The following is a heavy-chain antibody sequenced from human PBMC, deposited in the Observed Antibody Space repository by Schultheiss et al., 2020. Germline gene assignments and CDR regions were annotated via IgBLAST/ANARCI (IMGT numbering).Heavy chain of an antibody. Sequence: GGSLRLSCAASGFTFDDYAMHWVRQAPGKGLEWVSGISWNSGSIGYADSVKGRFTISRDNAKNSLYLQMNSLRAEDTALYYCAKDRLEGLRFWFDPWGQGTLVNGYS. CDR1: GFTFDDYA. V-gene: IGHV3-9*01. J-gene: IGHJ5*02. CDR3: AKDRLEGLRFWFDP. CDR2: ISWNSGSI. D-gene: IGHD5-12*01.